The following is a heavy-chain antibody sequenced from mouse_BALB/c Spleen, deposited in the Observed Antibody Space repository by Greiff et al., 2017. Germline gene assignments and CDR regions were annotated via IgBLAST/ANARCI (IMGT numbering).Heavy chain of an antibody. CDR3: AREYSGFAY. Sequence: ESGPGLVKPSQSLSLTCSVTGYSITSGYYWNWIRQFPGNKLEWMGYISYDGSNNYNPSLKNRISITRDTSKNQFFLKLNSVTTEDTATYYCAREYSGFAYWGQGTLVTVSA. CDR2: ISYDGSN. V-gene: IGHV3-6*02. CDR1: GYSITSGYY. J-gene: IGHJ3*01.